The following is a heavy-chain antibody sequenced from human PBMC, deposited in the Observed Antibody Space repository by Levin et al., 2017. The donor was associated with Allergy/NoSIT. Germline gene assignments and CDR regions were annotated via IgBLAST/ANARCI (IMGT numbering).Heavy chain of an antibody. V-gene: IGHV3-7*01. CDR3: ARDAGSSGWYYFDY. CDR1: GFTFSSYW. Sequence: ETLSLTCAASGFTFSSYWMSWVRQAPGKGLEWVANIKQDGSEKYYVDSVKGRFTISRDNAKNSLYLQMNSLRAEDTAVYYCARDAGSSGWYYFDYWGQGTLVTVS. J-gene: IGHJ4*02. D-gene: IGHD6-19*01. CDR2: IKQDGSEK.